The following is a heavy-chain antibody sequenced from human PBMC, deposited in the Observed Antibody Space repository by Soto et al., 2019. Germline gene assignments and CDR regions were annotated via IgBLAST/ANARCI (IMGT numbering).Heavy chain of an antibody. CDR2: ISSSSSTI. Sequence: GSLRLSCAASGCTFSSYSMNWVRQAPGKGLEWVSYISSSSSTIYYADSVKGRFTISRDNAKNSLYLQMNSLRAEDTAVYYCARLDREGGLERPRRSYYGMDVWGQGTTVTVSS. J-gene: IGHJ6*02. CDR3: ARLDREGGLERPRRSYYGMDV. CDR1: GCTFSSYS. V-gene: IGHV3-48*01. D-gene: IGHD1-1*01.